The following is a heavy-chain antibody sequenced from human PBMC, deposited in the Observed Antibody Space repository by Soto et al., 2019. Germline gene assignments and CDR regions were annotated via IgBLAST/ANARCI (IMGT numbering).Heavy chain of an antibody. CDR2: IYYSGST. CDR3: ARGSYCSSTSCYTWTRGWFDP. D-gene: IGHD2-2*02. J-gene: IGHJ5*02. V-gene: IGHV4-39*01. Sequence: SETLSLTCTVSGGSISSSSYYWGWIRQPPGKGLEWIGSIYYSGSTYYNPSLKSRVTISVDTSKNQFSLKLSSVTAADTAVYYCARGSYCSSTSCYTWTRGWFDPWGRGTLVTVSS. CDR1: GGSISSSSYY.